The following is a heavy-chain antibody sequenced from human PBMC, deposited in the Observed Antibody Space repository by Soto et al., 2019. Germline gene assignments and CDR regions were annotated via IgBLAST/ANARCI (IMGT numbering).Heavy chain of an antibody. V-gene: IGHV4-59*13. D-gene: IGHD3-3*01. CDR3: ARGSRSGYYAY. Sequence: QVQLQESGPGLVKPSETLSLTCSVSGGSMSNYYWTWIRQFPGKGLEWIGYIHDSGSTNYNPSLKRRVSISLNTSKNQFSLNLTSVTAADTAMCYCARGSRSGYYAYWGQGTLVTVSS. CDR1: GGSMSNYY. J-gene: IGHJ4*02. CDR2: IHDSGST.